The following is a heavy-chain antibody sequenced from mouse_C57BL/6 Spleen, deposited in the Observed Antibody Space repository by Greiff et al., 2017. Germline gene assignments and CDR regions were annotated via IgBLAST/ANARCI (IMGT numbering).Heavy chain of an antibody. J-gene: IGHJ3*01. Sequence: VQLQQPGAELVKPGASVKMSCKASGYTFTSYWITWVKQRPGQGLEWIGDIYPGSGSTNYNEKVKSKATLTVDTSSSTAYMHLSSLTSEASAVYYCASGDDYDAWFAYWGQGTLVTVSA. CDR1: GYTFTSYW. CDR2: IYPGSGST. D-gene: IGHD2-4*01. CDR3: ASGDDYDAWFAY. V-gene: IGHV1-55*01.